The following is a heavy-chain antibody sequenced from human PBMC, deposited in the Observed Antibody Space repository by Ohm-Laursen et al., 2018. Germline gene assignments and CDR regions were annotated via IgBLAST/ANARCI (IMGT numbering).Heavy chain of an antibody. D-gene: IGHD3-9*01. CDR3: ARHLDYDILTGPDY. CDR1: GYSFTTYW. CDR2: IYPGNSDT. V-gene: IGHV5-51*01. Sequence: ESLRISCKGSGYSFTTYWIGWVRQMPGKGLEWMGIIYPGNSDTRYSPSLQGQVTISADKSISTAYLQWSSLKASDTAMYYCARHLDYDILTGPDYWGQGTLVTVSS. J-gene: IGHJ4*02.